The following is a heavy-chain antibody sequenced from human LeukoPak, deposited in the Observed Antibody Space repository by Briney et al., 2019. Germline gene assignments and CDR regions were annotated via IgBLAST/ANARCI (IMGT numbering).Heavy chain of an antibody. D-gene: IGHD2-8*01. J-gene: IGHJ4*02. CDR2: INPNSGGT. CDR3: ARVYCTNGVCLKHFDY. Sequence: GASVKVSCKASGYTFTGYYMHWVRQAPGQGLEWMGWINPNSGGTNYAQKFQDRVTMARDTSISTAYMELSRLRSDDTAVYYCARVYCTNGVCLKHFDYWGQGTLVTVSS. V-gene: IGHV1-2*02. CDR1: GYTFTGYY.